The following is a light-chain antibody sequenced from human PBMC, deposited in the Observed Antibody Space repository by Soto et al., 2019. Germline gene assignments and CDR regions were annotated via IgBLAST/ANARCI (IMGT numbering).Light chain of an antibody. CDR2: DAS. V-gene: IGKV1-5*01. CDR3: QQYNDYATWT. J-gene: IGKJ1*01. CDR1: QSISRL. Sequence: DIQMTQSPSTLSASVGDRVTITCRATQSISRLLAWYQQKPGKSPKVLIWDASTLQRGVQSRFSGSGSGTEFTLTHSSLQPDDFATDYCQQYNDYATWTFGQGTKVEIK.